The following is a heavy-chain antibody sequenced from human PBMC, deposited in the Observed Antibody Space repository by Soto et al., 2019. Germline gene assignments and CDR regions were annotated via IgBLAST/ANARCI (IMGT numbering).Heavy chain of an antibody. CDR3: ARDRGGAARQRAYDY. V-gene: IGHV3-21*01. J-gene: IGHJ4*02. CDR1: GFTFSSYS. Sequence: PGGSLRLSCAASGFTFSSYSMNWVRQAPGKGLEWVSSISSSSSYIYYADSVKGRFTISRDNAKNSLYLQMNSLRAEDTAVYYCARDRGGAARQRAYDYWGQGTPVTVSS. CDR2: ISSSSSYI. D-gene: IGHD3-10*01.